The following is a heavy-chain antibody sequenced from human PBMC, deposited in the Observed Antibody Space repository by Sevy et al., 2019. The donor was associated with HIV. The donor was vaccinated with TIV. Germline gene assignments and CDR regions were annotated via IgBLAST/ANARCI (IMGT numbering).Heavy chain of an antibody. CDR2: IYPDDSDT. D-gene: IGHD3-22*01. J-gene: IGHJ4*02. CDR1: GYSFTSHW. V-gene: IGHV5-51*01. Sequence: GESLKISCKGSGYSFTSHWLGWVRHMPGKGLEWMGIIYPDDSDTKYSPSFQGQVTFSADKSISTAYLQWSSLKASDTAMYYCATSRSGYFDSSGYYIYWSQGTLVTVSS. CDR3: ATSRSGYFDSSGYYIY.